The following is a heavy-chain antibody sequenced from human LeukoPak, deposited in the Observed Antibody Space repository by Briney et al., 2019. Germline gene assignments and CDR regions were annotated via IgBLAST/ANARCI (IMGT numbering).Heavy chain of an antibody. V-gene: IGHV3-23*01. Sequence: GGSLRLSCAASGFTFSNYAMNWVRQAPGKGLEWVSVIGGSGGSAFYADSVKGRFTISRDNSKNTLFLQMNSLRAEDTAVYYCAKDSHAYYYDSSGYYYPLFALDYWGQGTLVTVSS. J-gene: IGHJ4*02. D-gene: IGHD3-22*01. CDR2: IGGSGGSA. CDR1: GFTFSNYA. CDR3: AKDSHAYYYDSSGYYYPLFALDY.